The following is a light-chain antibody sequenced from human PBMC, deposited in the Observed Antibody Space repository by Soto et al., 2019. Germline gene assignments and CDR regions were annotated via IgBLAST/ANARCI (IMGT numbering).Light chain of an antibody. CDR2: KAS. CDR1: QSISSW. Sequence: DIQMTQSPSTLSASVGDRVTITCRASQSISSWLAWYQQKPGKVPKLLIYKASSLESGVPSRFSGSGSGTEFTLTISSLQPDDFATYYCQQYNSYRRTFGQGTKVEIK. V-gene: IGKV1-5*03. J-gene: IGKJ1*01. CDR3: QQYNSYRRT.